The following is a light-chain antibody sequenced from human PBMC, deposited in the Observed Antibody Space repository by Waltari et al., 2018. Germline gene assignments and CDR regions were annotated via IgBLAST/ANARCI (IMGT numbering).Light chain of an antibody. CDR3: SSYANASVI. CDR1: SYDVGSFNY. CDR2: GVN. Sequence: QSALTQPASVSGSPGQSITISCTGTSYDVGSFNYVSWYQQHPDKAPKGLIFGVNMRPSGVSNRFSGSKSGNTASLTISGLQVEDEADYICSSYANASVIFGGGTKLTVL. V-gene: IGLV2-23*02. J-gene: IGLJ2*01.